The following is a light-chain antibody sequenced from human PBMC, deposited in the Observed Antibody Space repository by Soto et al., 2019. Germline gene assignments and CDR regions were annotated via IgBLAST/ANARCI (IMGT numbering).Light chain of an antibody. J-gene: IGKJ4*01. Sequence: EIAMTQSPATLSVSPGERATLSCRASQSVSSNLAWYQQKPGQAPRLLIYGASSRDTGIPARFSGSGSRTAFTLTISSLQSEEFAVYYGQQYNNWALTFGGGTKVEIK. CDR3: QQYNNWALT. CDR1: QSVSSN. CDR2: GAS. V-gene: IGKV3D-15*01.